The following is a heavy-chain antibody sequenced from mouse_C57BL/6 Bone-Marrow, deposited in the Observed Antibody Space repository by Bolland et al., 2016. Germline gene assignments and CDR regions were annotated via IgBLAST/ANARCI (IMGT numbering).Heavy chain of an antibody. V-gene: IGHV1-77*01. CDR2: GST. CDR3: AIRGRDGFDY. Sequence: GSTYYNEKFKGKATLTADKSSSTAYMQLSSLTSEDSAVYFCAIRGRDGFDYWGQGTT. J-gene: IGHJ2*01. D-gene: IGHD3-3*01.